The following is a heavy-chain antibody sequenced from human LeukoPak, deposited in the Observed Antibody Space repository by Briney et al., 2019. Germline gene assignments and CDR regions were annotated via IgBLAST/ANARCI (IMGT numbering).Heavy chain of an antibody. CDR3: ARDQTAAFDY. J-gene: IGHJ4*02. V-gene: IGHV3-21*01. Sequence: GGSLRLSRAASGFTFSSYSMNWVRQAPGKGLEWVSSISSSSSYIYYADSVKGRFTISRDNAKNSLYLQMNSLRAEDTAVYYCARDQTAAFDYWGQGTLVTVSS. CDR1: GFTFSSYS. D-gene: IGHD6-13*01. CDR2: ISSSSSYI.